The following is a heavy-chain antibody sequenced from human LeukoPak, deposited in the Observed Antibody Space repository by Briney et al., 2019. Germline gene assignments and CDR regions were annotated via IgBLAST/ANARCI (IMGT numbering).Heavy chain of an antibody. CDR2: IAGGDEST. J-gene: IGHJ4*02. CDR3: ARGVYWSLNY. Sequence: PGGSLRLSCAISGFIFNTNGMNWVSQSPGKGLEWLATIAGGDESTYYADSVKGRFAISRDNSKNTVFLHMNSLRVEDTAVYYCARGVYWSLNYWGQGTPVTVSS. D-gene: IGHD1-1*01. CDR1: GFIFNTNG. V-gene: IGHV3-23*01.